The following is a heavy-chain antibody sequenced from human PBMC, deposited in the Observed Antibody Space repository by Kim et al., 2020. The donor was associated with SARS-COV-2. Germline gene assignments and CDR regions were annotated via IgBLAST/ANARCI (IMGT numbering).Heavy chain of an antibody. Sequence: SETLSLTCTVSGGSVSSGSYYWSWIRQPPGKGLEWIGYIYYSGRTNYNPSLKSRVTISVDTSKNQFSLKLSSVTAADTAVYYCARGQWLVRIDYWGQGTLVTVSS. CDR2: IYYSGRT. J-gene: IGHJ4*02. V-gene: IGHV4-61*01. CDR3: ARGQWLVRIDY. CDR1: GGSVSSGSYY. D-gene: IGHD6-19*01.